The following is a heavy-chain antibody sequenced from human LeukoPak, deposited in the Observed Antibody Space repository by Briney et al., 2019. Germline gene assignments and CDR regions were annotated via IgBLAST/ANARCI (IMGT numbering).Heavy chain of an antibody. D-gene: IGHD3/OR15-3a*01. J-gene: IGHJ4*02. CDR1: GYSISSHFF. CDR2: IYHSGVS. Sequence: PSETLSLTCAVSGYSISSHFFWGWIRQPPGKGREWIGNIYHSGVSNYNPSLKSRVTISVDTSKNQFSLQLSFVTAADTGVYYCARLRTGFYGHYWGQGTLVTVSS. V-gene: IGHV4-38-2*01. CDR3: ARLRTGFYGHY.